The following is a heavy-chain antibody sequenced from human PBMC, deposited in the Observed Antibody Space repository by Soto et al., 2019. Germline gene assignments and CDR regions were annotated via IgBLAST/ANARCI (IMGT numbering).Heavy chain of an antibody. CDR2: IWYDGSNK. J-gene: IGHJ6*02. D-gene: IGHD3-10*01. CDR1: GFTFSSYG. V-gene: IGHV3-33*01. CDR3: ARQAYYGSGSYLNGMDV. Sequence: LRLSCAASGFTFSSYGMHWVRQAPGTGLEWVAVIWYDGSNKYYADSVKGRFTISRDNSKNTLYLQMNSLRAEDTAVYYCARQAYYGSGSYLNGMDVWGQGTTVTVSS.